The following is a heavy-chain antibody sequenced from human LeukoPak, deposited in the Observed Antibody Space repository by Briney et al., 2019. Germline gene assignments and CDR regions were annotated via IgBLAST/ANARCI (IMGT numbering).Heavy chain of an antibody. J-gene: IGHJ4*02. D-gene: IGHD6-13*01. CDR2: ISYGGSNK. Sequence: PGGSLRLSCAASGFIFSNYWMHWVRQAPGKGLEWVAVISYGGSNKYYADSVKGRFTISRDNSKNTLYLQMNSLRVEDTAVYYCASPPGSSSWYAIGYYFDYWGQGTLVTVSS. CDR1: GFIFSNYW. CDR3: ASPPGSSSWYAIGYYFDY. V-gene: IGHV3-30*03.